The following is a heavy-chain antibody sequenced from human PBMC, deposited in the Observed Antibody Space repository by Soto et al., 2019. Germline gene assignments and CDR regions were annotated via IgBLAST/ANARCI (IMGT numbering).Heavy chain of an antibody. CDR2: IYYSGST. CDR3: ATIDYYDSSGYYFSYYYYGMDV. J-gene: IGHJ6*02. V-gene: IGHV4-39*01. Sequence: QLQLQESGPGLVKPSETLSLTCTVSGGSISSSSYYWGWIRQPPGKGLEWIGSIYYSGSTYYNPSLKRRVTISVDTSKNQFSLKLSSVTAADTAVYYCATIDYYDSSGYYFSYYYYGMDVWGQGTTVTVSS. CDR1: GGSISSSSYY. D-gene: IGHD3-22*01.